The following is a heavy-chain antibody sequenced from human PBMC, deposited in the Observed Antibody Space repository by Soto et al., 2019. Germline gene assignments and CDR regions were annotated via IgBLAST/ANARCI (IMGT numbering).Heavy chain of an antibody. V-gene: IGHV3-23*01. CDR1: GFTFSSFA. CDR3: AKTGRTVGAICRALDAIDI. Sequence: GGSLRLSCAASGFTFSSFAMNWVRQTPGKGLEWVSGISDSGVSTYYADSVKGRFTISRDNSKNTLSVQMNSLRAEDTAVYYRAKTGRTVGAICRALDAIDIWGQGTMVTVSS. CDR2: ISDSGVST. D-gene: IGHD1-26*01. J-gene: IGHJ3*02.